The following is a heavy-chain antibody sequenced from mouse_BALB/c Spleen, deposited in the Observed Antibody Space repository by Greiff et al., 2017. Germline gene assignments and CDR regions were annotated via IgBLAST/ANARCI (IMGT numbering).Heavy chain of an antibody. CDR1: GFNIKDYY. D-gene: IGHD1-2*01. Sequence: VQLQQSGAELVRSGASVKLSCTASGFNIKDYYMHWVKQRPEQGLEWIGWIDPENGDTEYAPKFQGKATMTADTSSNTAYLQLSSLTSEDTAVYYCTTAKGWFAYWGQGTLVTVSA. CDR3: TTAKGWFAY. CDR2: IDPENGDT. V-gene: IGHV14-4*02. J-gene: IGHJ3*01.